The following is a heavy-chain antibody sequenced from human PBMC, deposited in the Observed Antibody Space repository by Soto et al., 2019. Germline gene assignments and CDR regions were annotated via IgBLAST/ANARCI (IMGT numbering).Heavy chain of an antibody. D-gene: IGHD6-6*01. CDR3: AKDITLQKYGSSSRAFDI. Sequence: GGSLRLSCAASGFTFDDYAMHWVRQAPGKGLEWVSGISWNSGSIGYADSVKGRFTISRDNAKNSLYLQMNSLRAEDTALYYCAKDITLQKYGSSSRAFDIWGQGTMVTVSS. CDR2: ISWNSGSI. V-gene: IGHV3-9*01. CDR1: GFTFDDYA. J-gene: IGHJ3*02.